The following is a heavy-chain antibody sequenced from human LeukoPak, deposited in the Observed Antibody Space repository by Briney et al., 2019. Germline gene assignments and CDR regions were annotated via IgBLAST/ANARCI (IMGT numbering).Heavy chain of an antibody. CDR3: ARDNNDYGDYVLLDY. V-gene: IGHV3-23*01. CDR2: VSRSGGLT. CDR1: GFTFSSSA. Sequence: GGSLRLSCAASGFTFSSSAMNWVRQVPGKGLEWVSGVSRSGGLTYYADSVKGRFTISRDNSKNTLYLQMNSLRAEDTAVYYCARDNNDYGDYVLLDYWGQGTLVTVSS. J-gene: IGHJ4*02. D-gene: IGHD4-17*01.